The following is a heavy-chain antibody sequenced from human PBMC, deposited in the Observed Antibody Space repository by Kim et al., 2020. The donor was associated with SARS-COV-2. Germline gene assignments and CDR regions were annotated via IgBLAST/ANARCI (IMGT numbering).Heavy chain of an antibody. CDR3: ARVRRLGELSPTFDY. V-gene: IGHV4-34*01. J-gene: IGHJ4*02. CDR1: GGSFSGYY. Sequence: SETLSLTCAVYGGSFSGYYWSWIRQPPGKGLEWIGEINHSGSTNYNPSLKSRVTISVDTSKNQFSLKLSSVTAADTAVYYCARVRRLGELSPTFDYWGQGTLVTVSS. CDR2: INHSGST. D-gene: IGHD3-16*02.